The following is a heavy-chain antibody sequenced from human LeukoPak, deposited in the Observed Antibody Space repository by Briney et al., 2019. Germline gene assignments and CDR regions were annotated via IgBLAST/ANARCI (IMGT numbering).Heavy chain of an antibody. CDR3: AGDLLRITGDS. J-gene: IGHJ4*02. CDR2: VHTGDTT. CDR1: GFTFSSYE. V-gene: IGHV3-66*01. D-gene: IGHD2-8*02. Sequence: GGSLRLSCAASGFTFSSYEMNWVRQPPGKGLEWVSIVHTGDTTHYAHSVKGRFTVSRDNSRNTLFLQMNSLRAEDTAVYYCAGDLLRITGDSWGQGTLVTVSS.